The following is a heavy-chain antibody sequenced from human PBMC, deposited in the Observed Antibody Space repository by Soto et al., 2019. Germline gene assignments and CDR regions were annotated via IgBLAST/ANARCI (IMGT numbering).Heavy chain of an antibody. CDR3: ARETGWSFDI. CDR2: ISGSSSYI. V-gene: IGHV3-21*01. J-gene: IGHJ3*02. CDR1: GFTFSSYT. D-gene: IGHD7-27*01. Sequence: GGSLRLSCAASGFTFSSYTMNWVRQAPGKGLEWVSSISGSSSYIYYADSVRGRLTISRDNARNSLYLQMNSLRAEDTAVYYCARETGWSFDIWGQGTMVTVSS.